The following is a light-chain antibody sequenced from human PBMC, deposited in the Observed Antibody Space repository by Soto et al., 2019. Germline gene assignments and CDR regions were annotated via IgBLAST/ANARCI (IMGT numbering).Light chain of an antibody. CDR2: KNN. CDR3: ATWDDSLKGLV. J-gene: IGLJ2*01. CDR1: SSNIGTNY. Sequence: QSVLTQPLSVSGTPGQRVTISCSGSSSNIGTNYVHWYQHLPGAAPKLLIYKNNLRPSGVPDRFSGSKSGASASLAISGLQSDDESDYYCATWDDSLKGLVFGGGTKLTVL. V-gene: IGLV1-44*01.